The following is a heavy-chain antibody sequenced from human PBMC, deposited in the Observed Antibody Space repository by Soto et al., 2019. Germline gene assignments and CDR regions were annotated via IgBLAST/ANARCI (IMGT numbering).Heavy chain of an antibody. J-gene: IGHJ6*02. CDR3: ARWYCSGGSCYSFYYYGMDV. CDR1: GYTFTSYD. D-gene: IGHD2-15*01. V-gene: IGHV1-8*01. CDR2: MNPNSGNT. Sequence: QVQLVQSGAEMKKPGASVKVSCKASGYTFTSYDINWVRQATGQGLEWMGWMNPNSGNTGYAQKFQGRVTMTRNTSISTAYMELSSLRSEDTAVYYCARWYCSGGSCYSFYYYGMDVWGQGTTVTVSS.